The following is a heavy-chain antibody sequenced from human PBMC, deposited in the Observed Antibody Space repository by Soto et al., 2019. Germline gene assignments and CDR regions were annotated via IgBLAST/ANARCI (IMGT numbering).Heavy chain of an antibody. CDR3: ARQTNSLPRRWDY. CDR2: IYYSGST. J-gene: IGHJ4*02. V-gene: IGHV4-39*01. CDR1: GGSISSSSYY. Sequence: SETLSLTCTVSGGSISSSSYYWGWIRQPPGKGLEWIGSIYYSGSTYYNPSLKSQVTISVDTSKNQFSLKLSSVTAADTAVYYCARQTNSLPRRWDYWGQGTLVTVSS. D-gene: IGHD1-1*01.